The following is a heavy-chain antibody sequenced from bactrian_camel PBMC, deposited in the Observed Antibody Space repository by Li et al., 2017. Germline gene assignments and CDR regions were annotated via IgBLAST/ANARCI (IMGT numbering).Heavy chain of an antibody. V-gene: IGHV3-2*01. J-gene: IGHJ4*01. CDR2: IEPDGSEI. CDR3: ASPGASTY. Sequence: HVQLVESGGGSVQPGGSLRLSCAASGFKFSSYYMSWVRQAPGKGLEWVSSIEPDGSEIWYGDFVKGRFTISRDNEKNMVFLQMNSLRSEDTALYYCASPGASTYWGQGTQVTVS. D-gene: IGHD8*01. CDR1: GFKFSSYY.